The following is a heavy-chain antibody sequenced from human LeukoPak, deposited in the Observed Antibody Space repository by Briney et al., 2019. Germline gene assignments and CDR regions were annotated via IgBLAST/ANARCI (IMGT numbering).Heavy chain of an antibody. CDR2: ISGSGGST. D-gene: IGHD4-17*01. J-gene: IGHJ4*02. V-gene: IGHV3-23*01. CDR3: ARDTSNGDFDY. CDR1: GFTFSSYA. Sequence: GGSLRLSCAASGFTFSSYAMSWVRQAPGRGLEWVSAISGSGGSTYYADSVKGRFTISRDNSKNTLYLQMNSLRAEDTAVYYCARDTSNGDFDYWGQGTLVTVSS.